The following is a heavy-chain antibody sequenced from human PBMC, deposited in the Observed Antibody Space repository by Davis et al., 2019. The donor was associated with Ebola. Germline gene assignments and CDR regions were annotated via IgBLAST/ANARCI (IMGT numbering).Heavy chain of an antibody. V-gene: IGHV3-9*01. D-gene: IGHD2-2*01. CDR2: ISWNSGSI. Sequence: GGSLRLSCAASGFTFDDYAMHWVRQAPGKGLEWVSGISWNSGSIGYADSVKGRFTISRDNAKNSLYLQMNSLRAEDTALYYCAKDMGVVPAAIRDYYYYGMDVWGQGTTVTVSS. CDR1: GFTFDDYA. CDR3: AKDMGVVPAAIRDYYYYGMDV. J-gene: IGHJ6*02.